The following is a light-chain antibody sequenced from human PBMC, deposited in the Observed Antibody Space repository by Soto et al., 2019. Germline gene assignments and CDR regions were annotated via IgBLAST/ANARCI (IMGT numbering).Light chain of an antibody. J-gene: IGKJ4*01. CDR3: MHARQPSST. Sequence: DIVMTQSPVSLPVTPVEPAFISCRSSQSLLRSDGYSSLDWYRQKSGQSPQLLIHLGSIRAAGVPDMFSGSAPCSAFPLKISRVEDENVGVYFCMHARQPSSTFGGGTKVELK. CDR2: LGS. V-gene: IGKV2-28*01. CDR1: QSLLRSDGYSS.